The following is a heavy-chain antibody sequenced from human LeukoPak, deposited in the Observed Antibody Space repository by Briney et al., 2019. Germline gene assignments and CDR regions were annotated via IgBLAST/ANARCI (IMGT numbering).Heavy chain of an antibody. Sequence: ASVKVSCKASGYTFTSYAMNWVRQAPGQGLEWMGWISAYNGNTNYAQKLQGRVTMTTYTSTSTAYMELRSLRSDDAAVYYCARYGSGSYYSWFDPWGQGTLVTVSS. CDR3: ARYGSGSYYSWFDP. CDR1: GYTFTSYA. CDR2: ISAYNGNT. V-gene: IGHV1-18*01. J-gene: IGHJ5*02. D-gene: IGHD3-10*01.